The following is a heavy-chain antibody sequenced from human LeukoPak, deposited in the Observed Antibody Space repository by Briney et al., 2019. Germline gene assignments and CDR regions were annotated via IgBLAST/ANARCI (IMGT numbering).Heavy chain of an antibody. D-gene: IGHD2-15*01. J-gene: IGHJ5*02. CDR3: AKDGTDCSGGSCYYNWFDP. V-gene: IGHV3-30*18. CDR2: ISYDGSNK. CDR1: GFTFSSYG. Sequence: PGGSLRLSCAAPGFTFSSYGMHWVRQAPGKGLEWVAVISYDGSNKYYADSVKGRFTISRDNSKNTLYLQMNSLRAEDTAVYYCAKDGTDCSGGSCYYNWFDPWGQGTLVTVSS.